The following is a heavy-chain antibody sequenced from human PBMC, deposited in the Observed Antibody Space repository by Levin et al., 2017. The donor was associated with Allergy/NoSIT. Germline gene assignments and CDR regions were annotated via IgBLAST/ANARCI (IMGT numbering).Heavy chain of an antibody. J-gene: IGHJ5*01. CDR3: ASTKGGGEFDS. CDR1: DASIRTYY. CDR2: IYYRGGT. V-gene: IGHV4-59*01. Sequence: SETLSLTCTVSDASIRTYYWSWIRQPPGKGLEWIGYIYYRGGTNYNPSLKSRAFISIDTSGNQLSLKLTSVTAADTAVYYCASTKGGGEFDSWGQGTLVTVSS. D-gene: IGHD2-21*01.